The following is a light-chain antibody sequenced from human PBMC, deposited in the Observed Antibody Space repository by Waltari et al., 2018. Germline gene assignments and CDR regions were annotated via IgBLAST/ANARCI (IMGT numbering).Light chain of an antibody. CDR3: QETYTPPWT. Sequence: DIQMTQSPLSLSASVGDRVTVTCRASHSVSTHLNWYQPKPGKAPELLVYSASFLETGVPSRFSAGGSGTDFNFTITAVQPEDFATYYCQETYTPPWTFGPGTRLEIK. V-gene: IGKV1-39*01. CDR2: SAS. J-gene: IGKJ1*01. CDR1: HSVSTH.